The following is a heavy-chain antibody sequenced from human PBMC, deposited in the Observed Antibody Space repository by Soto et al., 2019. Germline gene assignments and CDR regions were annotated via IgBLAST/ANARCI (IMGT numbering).Heavy chain of an antibody. J-gene: IGHJ6*03. D-gene: IGHD3-10*01. CDR3: ARGAGGYYYMDV. CDR1: GFTFSSYW. CDR2: VYTDGSRT. Sequence: EVQLVESGGGLVQPGGSLRLSCAASGFTFSSYWMHWVRQAPGKGLVWVSRVYTDGSRTSYVDSVKGRFTISRDNAENTLYLQMNSLRAEDTAVYYCARGAGGYYYMDVWGKGTTVTVSS. V-gene: IGHV3-74*01.